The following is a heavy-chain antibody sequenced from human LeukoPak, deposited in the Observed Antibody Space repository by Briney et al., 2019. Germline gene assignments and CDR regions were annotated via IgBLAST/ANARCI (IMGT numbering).Heavy chain of an antibody. J-gene: IGHJ4*02. Sequence: SETLSLTCSVSGGSISSYYWNWIRQPPGKGLEWIGYIFYSGITNYNPSLKSRVTISVDTSKNQFSLKLSSVTAADTAVYYCAREGYKGDGYLDYWGQGTLVTVSS. CDR1: GGSISSYY. CDR2: IFYSGIT. CDR3: AREGYKGDGYLDY. D-gene: IGHD5-12*01. V-gene: IGHV4-59*01.